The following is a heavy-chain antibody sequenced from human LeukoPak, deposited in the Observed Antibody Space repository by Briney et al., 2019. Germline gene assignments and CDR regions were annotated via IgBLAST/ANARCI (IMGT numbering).Heavy chain of an antibody. CDR1: GGSISSSSYY. CDR3: ARHESEITMVRGVTDY. CDR2: IYYSGST. V-gene: IGHV4-39*01. D-gene: IGHD3-10*01. J-gene: IGHJ4*02. Sequence: SETLSLTCTVSGGSISSSSYYWGWIRQPPEKGLEWIGSIYYSGSTYYNPSLKSRVTISVDTSKNQFSLKLSSVTAADTAVYYCARHESEITMVRGVTDYWGQGTLVTVSS.